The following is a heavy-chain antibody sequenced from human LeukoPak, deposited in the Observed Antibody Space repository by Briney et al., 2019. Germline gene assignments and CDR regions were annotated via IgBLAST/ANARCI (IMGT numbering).Heavy chain of an antibody. J-gene: IGHJ6*02. CDR2: INHSGST. CDR3: ARVRPRDILTGYYRGYGMDV. V-gene: IGHV4-34*01. D-gene: IGHD3-9*01. Sequence: GSLRLSCVVSGITLSNYAMSWVRQPPGKGLEWIGEINHSGSTNYNPSLKSRVTISVDTSKNQFSLKLSSVTAADTAVYYCARVRPRDILTGYYRGYGMDVWGQGTTVTVSS. CDR1: GITLSNYA.